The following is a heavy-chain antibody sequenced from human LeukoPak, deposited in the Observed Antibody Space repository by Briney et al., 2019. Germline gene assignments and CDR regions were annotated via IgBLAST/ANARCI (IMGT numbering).Heavy chain of an antibody. D-gene: IGHD1-26*01. CDR1: GFTFTNAW. CDR2: VKSKTSGGTV. CDR3: TAGVGSSDRDY. J-gene: IGHJ4*02. V-gene: IGHV3-15*01. Sequence: GGSLRLSCAASGFTFTNAWMSWVRQAPGKGLEWVGRVKSKTSGGTVDYAAPVKVRFTISRDDSKNTLWLQMNSLKTEDTAVYYCTAGVGSSDRDYWGQGTLVTVSS.